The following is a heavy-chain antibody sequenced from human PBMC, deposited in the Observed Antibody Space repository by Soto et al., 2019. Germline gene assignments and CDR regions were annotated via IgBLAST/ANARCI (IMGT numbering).Heavy chain of an antibody. CDR3: ASTSDYGGDIDD. Sequence: PSETLSLTCTVSGGSVSSGSYYWSWIRQPPGKGLEWIGYIYYSGSTNYNPSLKSRVTISVDTSKNQFSLKLSSVTAADTAVYYCASTSDYGGDIDDGGQGTLVTVAT. J-gene: IGHJ4*02. V-gene: IGHV4-61*01. CDR2: IYYSGST. CDR1: GGSVSSGSYY. D-gene: IGHD4-17*01.